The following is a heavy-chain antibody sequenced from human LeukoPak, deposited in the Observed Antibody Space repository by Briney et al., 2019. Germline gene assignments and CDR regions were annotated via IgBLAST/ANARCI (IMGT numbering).Heavy chain of an antibody. J-gene: IGHJ4*02. D-gene: IGHD3-22*01. CDR1: GYTFTGYY. CDR3: ARPSDSSGYYDFDY. CDR2: INPNSGGT. V-gene: IGHV1-2*06. Sequence: ASVKVSCKASGYTFTGYYMHWVRQAPGQGLEWMGQINPNSGGTNYAQKFQGRVTMTRDTSISTAYMELSRLRSDDTAVYYCARPSDSSGYYDFDYWGQGTLVTVSS.